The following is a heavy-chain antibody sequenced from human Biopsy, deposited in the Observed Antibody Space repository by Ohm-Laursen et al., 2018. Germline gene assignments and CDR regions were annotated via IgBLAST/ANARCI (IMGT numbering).Heavy chain of an antibody. Sequence: AAVKVSCKAFGYTFITYYVNWVRQAPGQGLEWMGKINPSGGSTSYAQKFQGRVTMTRDTSTTTVYMELSSLRSEDTAVYYCARDRIGGRGDPPDHWGQGTLVTVSS. V-gene: IGHV1-46*01. CDR1: GYTFITYY. J-gene: IGHJ4*02. D-gene: IGHD3-10*01. CDR3: ARDRIGGRGDPPDH. CDR2: INPSGGST.